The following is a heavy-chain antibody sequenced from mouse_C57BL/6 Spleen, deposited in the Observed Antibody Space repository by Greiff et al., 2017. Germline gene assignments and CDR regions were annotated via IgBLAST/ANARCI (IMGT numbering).Heavy chain of an antibody. Sequence: QVQLQQSGSELRSPGSSVKLSCKDFDSEVFPIAYMSWVRQKPGHGFEWIGGILPSIGRTIYGEKFEDKATLDADTLSNTAYLELNSLTSEDSAIYYCARPHYGSSWDYAMDYWGQGTSVTVSS. D-gene: IGHD1-1*01. J-gene: IGHJ4*01. CDR2: ILPSIGRT. V-gene: IGHV15-2*01. CDR3: ARPHYGSSWDYAMDY. CDR1: DSEVFPIAY.